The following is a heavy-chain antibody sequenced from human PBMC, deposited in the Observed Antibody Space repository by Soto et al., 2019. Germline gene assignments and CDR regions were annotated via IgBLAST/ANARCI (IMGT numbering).Heavy chain of an antibody. CDR3: AHRKLLRLTWYYFDY. V-gene: IGHV2-5*02. Sequence: QITLKESGPTLVKPTQTLTLTCTFSGFSLSTSGVGVGWIRQPPGKALEWLALIYWDDDKRYSPSLKSRLTITNATSKNQVVLTTTILDPVDTATYYCAHRKLLRLTWYYFDYWGQGTLVTVSS. CDR2: IYWDDDK. D-gene: IGHD5-12*01. CDR1: GFSLSTSGVG. J-gene: IGHJ4*02.